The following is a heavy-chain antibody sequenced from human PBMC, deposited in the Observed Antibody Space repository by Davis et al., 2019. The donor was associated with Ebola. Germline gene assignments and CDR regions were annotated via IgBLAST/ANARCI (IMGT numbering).Heavy chain of an antibody. D-gene: IGHD3-16*02. Sequence: SETLSLTCTVSGGSISSSSYYWGWIRQPPGKGLEWIGYIYYSGSTNYNPSLKSRVTISVDTSKNQFSLKLSSVTAADTAVYYCARLSAGVNNWFDPWGQGTLVTISS. J-gene: IGHJ5*02. V-gene: IGHV4-61*05. CDR1: GGSISSSSYY. CDR2: IYYSGST. CDR3: ARLSAGVNNWFDP.